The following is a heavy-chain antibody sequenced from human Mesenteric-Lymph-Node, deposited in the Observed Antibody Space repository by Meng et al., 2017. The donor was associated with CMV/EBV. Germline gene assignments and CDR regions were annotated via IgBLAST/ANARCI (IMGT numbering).Heavy chain of an antibody. D-gene: IGHD3-16*01. CDR1: GFTFSSHA. Sequence: SGFTFSSHAMNWVRQPPGKGLEWVSTISGVGGSTYYPDSVKGRFTISRDNSRNMLSLQMNSLRAEDTAVYYCAKGYLEQLWGAFDIWGQGTMVTVSS. CDR3: AKGYLEQLWGAFDI. CDR2: ISGVGGST. V-gene: IGHV3-23*01. J-gene: IGHJ3*02.